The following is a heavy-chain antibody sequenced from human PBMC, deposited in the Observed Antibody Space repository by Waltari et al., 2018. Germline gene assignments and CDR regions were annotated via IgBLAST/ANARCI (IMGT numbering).Heavy chain of an antibody. CDR1: GGTFSSYA. Sequence: QVQLVQSGAEVKKPGSSVKVSCKASGGTFSSYAISWVRQAPGQGLEWMGRSIPSLGIANYGQKFQGRGTITADKSTSTAYMELSSLRSEDTAVYYCASYYYDSSGYYGYFQHWGQGTLVTVSS. J-gene: IGHJ1*01. CDR2: SIPSLGIA. D-gene: IGHD3-22*01. CDR3: ASYYYDSSGYYGYFQH. V-gene: IGHV1-69*04.